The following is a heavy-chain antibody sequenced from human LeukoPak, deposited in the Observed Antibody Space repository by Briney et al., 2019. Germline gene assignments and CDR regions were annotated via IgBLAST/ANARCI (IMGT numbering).Heavy chain of an antibody. J-gene: IGHJ6*02. V-gene: IGHV4-34*01. CDR3: ARGGITIFGVVTKGGYYYYYYGMDV. CDR1: GGSFSGYY. CDR2: INHSGST. D-gene: IGHD3-3*01. Sequence: SETLSLTCAVYGGSFSGYYWSWIRQPPGKGLEWIGEINHSGSTNYNPSLKSRVTMSVDTSKNQFSLKLSSVTAADTAVYYCARGGITIFGVVTKGGYYYYYYGMDVWGQGTTVTVSS.